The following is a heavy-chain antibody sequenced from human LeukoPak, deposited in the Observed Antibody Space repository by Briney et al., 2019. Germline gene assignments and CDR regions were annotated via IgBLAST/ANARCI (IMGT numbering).Heavy chain of an antibody. CDR2: INPNSGGT. V-gene: IGHV1-2*02. J-gene: IGHJ4*02. Sequence: ASVKVSCKASGYTFTGYYMHWVRQAPGQGLKWMGWINPNSGGTNYAQKFQGRVTMTRDTSISTAYMELSRLRSDDTAVYYCARGPRSVVITPNFDYWGQGTLVTVSS. CDR1: GYTFTGYY. D-gene: IGHD3-3*01. CDR3: ARGPRSVVITPNFDY.